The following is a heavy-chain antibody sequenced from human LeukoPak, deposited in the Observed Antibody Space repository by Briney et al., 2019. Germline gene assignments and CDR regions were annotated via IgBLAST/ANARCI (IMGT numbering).Heavy chain of an antibody. CDR1: GYTFSDYY. J-gene: IGHJ3*02. CDR2: ISSSGTCI. CDR3: AREKVSPRTYAFDI. D-gene: IGHD1-14*01. Sequence: PGGSLRLSCAASGYTFSDYYMSWIRQAPGKGLEWVSFISSSGTCIYYADSVKDRFTISRDNAKNSLYLQINSLRAEDTAVYYCAREKVSPRTYAFDIWGQGTKVTVSS. V-gene: IGHV3-11*01.